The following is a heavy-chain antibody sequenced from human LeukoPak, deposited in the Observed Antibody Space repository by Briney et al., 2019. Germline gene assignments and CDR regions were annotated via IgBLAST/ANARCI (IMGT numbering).Heavy chain of an antibody. CDR1: GGSISSNY. Sequence: PSETLSLTCSVSGGSISSNYWSWFRQPPGKGLEWIGYIYYSGSTTYNPSLKSRVTISVDTSKTQFSLKLTSATAADTAVYYCAKYRSTSGYVDSWGQGTLVTVSS. D-gene: IGHD3-22*01. V-gene: IGHV4-59*08. J-gene: IGHJ4*02. CDR2: IYYSGST. CDR3: AKYRSTSGYVDS.